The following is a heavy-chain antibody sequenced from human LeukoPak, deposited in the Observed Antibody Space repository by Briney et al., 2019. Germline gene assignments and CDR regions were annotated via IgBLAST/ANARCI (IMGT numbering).Heavy chain of an antibody. J-gene: IGHJ5*02. D-gene: IGHD6-19*01. CDR3: AKPHSRYSSGRYANWFDP. CDR2: ISGSGGST. CDR1: GFTFSSYA. Sequence: PGGSLRLSCAASGFTFSSYAMSWVRQAPGKGLEWVSAISGSGGSTYYADSVKGRFTISRDNSKNTLYLQMNSLRAEDTAVYYCAKPHSRYSSGRYANWFDPWGQGTLVAVSS. V-gene: IGHV3-23*01.